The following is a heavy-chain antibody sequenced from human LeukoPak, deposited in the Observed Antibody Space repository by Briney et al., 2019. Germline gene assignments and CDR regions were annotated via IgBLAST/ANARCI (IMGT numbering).Heavy chain of an antibody. D-gene: IGHD6-13*01. CDR1: GFTFSSYA. Sequence: GGSLRLSCAASGFTFSSYAMSWVRQAPGKGLEWVSAISGSGGSTYYADSVKGRFTISRDNSKNTLYLQMNSLRAEDTAVYYCARARGIAAAGKSDYWGQGTLVTVSS. J-gene: IGHJ4*02. CDR3: ARARGIAAAGKSDY. V-gene: IGHV3-23*01. CDR2: ISGSGGST.